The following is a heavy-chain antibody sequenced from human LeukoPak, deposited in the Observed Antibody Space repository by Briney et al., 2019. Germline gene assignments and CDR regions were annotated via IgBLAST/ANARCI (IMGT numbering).Heavy chain of an antibody. CDR1: GFTFSSYW. CDR3: AKDNRRHYTSGPNPDSLH. J-gene: IGHJ4*02. CDR2: INQDGTEK. V-gene: IGHV3-7*03. D-gene: IGHD6-19*01. Sequence: PGGSLRLSCAASGFTFSSYWMSWVRQAPGEGLEWVAKINQDGTEKAYVDSVRGRFTISRDNAKNSLYLQMDSLRVEDTAFYYCAKDNRRHYTSGPNPDSLHWGQGALVTVSS.